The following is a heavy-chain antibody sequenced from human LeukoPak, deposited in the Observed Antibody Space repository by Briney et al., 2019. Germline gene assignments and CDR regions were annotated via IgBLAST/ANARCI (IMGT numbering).Heavy chain of an antibody. CDR3: AREWGIAVAGTFAY. J-gene: IGHJ4*02. CDR1: GFTFRKYW. Sequence: GGSLRLSCAASGFTFRKYWMAWVRQAPGKGLEWVAVISYDGSNKYYADSVKGRFTISRDNSKNTLYLQMNSLRAEDTAVYYCAREWGIAVAGTFAYWGQGTLVTVSS. V-gene: IGHV3-30*03. CDR2: ISYDGSNK. D-gene: IGHD6-19*01.